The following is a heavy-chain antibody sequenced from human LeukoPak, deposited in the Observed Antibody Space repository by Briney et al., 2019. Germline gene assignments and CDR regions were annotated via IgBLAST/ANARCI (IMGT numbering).Heavy chain of an antibody. J-gene: IGHJ6*04. CDR2: INNDGKLV. Sequence: PGGSLRLSCSASGFIFRNYWMHWVRQAPGKGPVWVSRINNDGKLVTYADSVEGRFTISRDSAKDTVFLQMNSLRVEDTALYYCVRGLGDVWGKGTLVTVSS. V-gene: IGHV3-74*01. CDR3: VRGLGDV. D-gene: IGHD4-11*01. CDR1: GFIFRNYW.